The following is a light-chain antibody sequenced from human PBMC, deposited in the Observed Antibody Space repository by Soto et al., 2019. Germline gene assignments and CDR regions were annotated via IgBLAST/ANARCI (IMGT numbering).Light chain of an antibody. CDR3: AAWDDSLSAWV. Sequence: QSVLTQPPSVSGAPGQRVTLSCTGNSSNLGAGYDVHWYQQLPGAAPKLVIFGNRNRPSGVPERFSGSKSGTSASLAITGLRSEDEADYFCAAWDDSLSAWVFGGGTKLTVL. J-gene: IGLJ3*02. CDR1: SSNLGAGYD. CDR2: GNR. V-gene: IGLV1-40*01.